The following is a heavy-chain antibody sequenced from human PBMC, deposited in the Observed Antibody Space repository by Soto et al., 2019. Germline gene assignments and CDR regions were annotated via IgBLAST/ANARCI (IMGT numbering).Heavy chain of an antibody. CDR1: GGSISSGGYS. CDR3: ARLPDY. CDR2: MYHSGST. Sequence: SETLSLTCAVSGGSISSGGYSWSWIRQPPGKGLEWIGYMYHSGSTYYNPSLKSRVTISIDRSKNQFSLKLSSVTAADTAVYYCARLPDYWGQGILVTASS. J-gene: IGHJ4*02. V-gene: IGHV4-30-2*01. D-gene: IGHD2-2*01.